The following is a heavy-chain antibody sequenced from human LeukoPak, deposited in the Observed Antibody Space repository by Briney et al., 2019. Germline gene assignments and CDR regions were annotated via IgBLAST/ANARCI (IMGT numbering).Heavy chain of an antibody. CDR2: INHSGST. V-gene: IGHV4-34*01. Sequence: SETLSLTCAVYGGSFSGYYWSWIRQPPGKGLEWIGEINHSGSTNYNPSLKSRVTISVDTSKNQFSLKLSSVTAADTAVYYCATQTRWDAFDIWGQGTMVTVSS. CDR3: ATQTRWDAFDI. J-gene: IGHJ3*02. D-gene: IGHD2-15*01. CDR1: GGSFSGYY.